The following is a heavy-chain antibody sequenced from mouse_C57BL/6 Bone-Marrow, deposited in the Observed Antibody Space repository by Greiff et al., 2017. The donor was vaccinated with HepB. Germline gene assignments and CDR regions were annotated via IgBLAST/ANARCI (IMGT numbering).Heavy chain of an antibody. V-gene: IGHV5-17*01. CDR2: ISSGSSTI. Sequence: EVQGVESGGGLVKPGGSLKLSCAASGFTFSDYGMHWVRQAPEKGLEWVAYISSGSSTIYYADTVKGRFTISRDNAKNTLFLQMTSLRSEDTAMYYCARNVSSYVDWYFDVWGTGTTVTVSS. J-gene: IGHJ1*03. CDR3: ARNVSSYVDWYFDV. D-gene: IGHD1-1*01. CDR1: GFTFSDYG.